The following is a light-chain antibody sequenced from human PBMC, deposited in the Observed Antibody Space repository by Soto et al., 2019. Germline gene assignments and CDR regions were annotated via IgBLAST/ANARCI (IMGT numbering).Light chain of an antibody. Sequence: QSVLTQPPSVSGAPGQRVTISCTGSSSNIGSGYYVHWYQQLPGTAPKLLIYDSNNRPSGVPDRFSGSKSGTSASLAITGLQAEDEADYYCQSYDSSLSGSTVFGTGTKVTVL. J-gene: IGLJ1*01. CDR3: QSYDSSLSGSTV. V-gene: IGLV1-40*01. CDR2: DSN. CDR1: SSNIGSGYY.